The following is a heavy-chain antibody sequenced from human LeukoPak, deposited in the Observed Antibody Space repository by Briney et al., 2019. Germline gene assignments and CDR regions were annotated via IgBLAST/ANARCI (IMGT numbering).Heavy chain of an antibody. CDR1: GFSFSSYE. V-gene: IGHV3-66*01. Sequence: PGGSLRLSCAASGFSFSSYEMNWVRQAPGKGLEWVSAAYSGGYTNYADSVKGRFTISGDNSKNTLYLQMSSLRAEDTAVYYCARDITYLSKNWFDPWGQGTLVTVSS. CDR3: ARDITYLSKNWFDP. D-gene: IGHD2/OR15-2a*01. J-gene: IGHJ5*02. CDR2: AYSGGYT.